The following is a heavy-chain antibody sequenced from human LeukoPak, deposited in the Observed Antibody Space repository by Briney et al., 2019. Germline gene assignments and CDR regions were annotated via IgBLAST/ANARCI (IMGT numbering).Heavy chain of an antibody. J-gene: IGHJ4*02. CDR1: GASITTYY. CDR3: TRGERLGLDS. CDR2: ISYSRSS. V-gene: IGHV4-59*01. Sequence: SETLSLTCTVSGASITTYYWSWIRQSPGKGLEWIGYISYSRSSNYNPSLKSRVTISVDTSKNQFSLKRTSVTAADTAVYYCTRGERLGLDSWGQGTLVTVSS. D-gene: IGHD6-19*01.